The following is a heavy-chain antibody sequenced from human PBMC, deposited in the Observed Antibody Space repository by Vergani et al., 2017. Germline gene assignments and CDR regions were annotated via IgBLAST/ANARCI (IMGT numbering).Heavy chain of an antibody. D-gene: IGHD1-26*01. CDR1: GYTFASYG. V-gene: IGHV1-18*01. CDR2: ISAYNGNT. J-gene: IGHJ4*02. Sequence: QVQLVQSGAEVKKPGSSVKVSCKASGYTFASYGIIWVRQAPGQGLEWMGWISAYNGNTYYAQELQGRVTLTTDTSTTTASMELRSLRSDDTAAYYCARGQTTIGVYFDYWGQGTLVTVSS. CDR3: ARGQTTIGVYFDY.